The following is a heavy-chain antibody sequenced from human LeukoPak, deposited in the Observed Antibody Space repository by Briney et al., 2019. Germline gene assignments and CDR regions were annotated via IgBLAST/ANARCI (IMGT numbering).Heavy chain of an antibody. V-gene: IGHV4-59*01. J-gene: IGHJ4*02. Sequence: PSETLSLTCTVSDEVITSNNYWSWIRQTPEKGLEWIGYIYYTGTTKYNPSLKSRVTISTDTAQNQFSLNLDYVTAADTAVYYCARHPSGRGHFDYWGPGTLVTVST. CDR2: IYYTGTT. D-gene: IGHD3-10*01. CDR1: DEVITSNNY. CDR3: ARHPSGRGHFDY.